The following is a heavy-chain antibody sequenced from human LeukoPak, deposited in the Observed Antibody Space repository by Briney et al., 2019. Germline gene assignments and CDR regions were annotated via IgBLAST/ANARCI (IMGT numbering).Heavy chain of an antibody. CDR2: IAFDSSNI. CDR3: ARVGGGNYHPLDY. J-gene: IGHJ4*02. Sequence: PGGSLRLSCAAYGFTFSGHSMHWVRQAPGKGLEWVASIAFDSSNIYYADSVKGRFTISRDNSKNILYLQLSSLRIEDTAVYYCARVGGGNYHPLDYWGQGTQVTVSS. V-gene: IGHV3-30*04. CDR1: GFTFSGHS. D-gene: IGHD1-26*01.